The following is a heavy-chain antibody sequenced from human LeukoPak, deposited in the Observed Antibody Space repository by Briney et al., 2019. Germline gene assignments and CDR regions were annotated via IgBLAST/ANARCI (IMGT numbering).Heavy chain of an antibody. CDR2: IYYSGST. CDR1: GGSISSYY. D-gene: IGHD6-13*01. J-gene: IGHJ4*02. Sequence: PSETLSLTCTVSGGSISSYYWSWIRQPPGKGLEWIGYIYYSGSTNYNPSLKSRVTISVDTSKNQFSLKLSSVTAADTAVYYCARLVAAAGTYIDYWGQGTLVTVSS. V-gene: IGHV4-59*01. CDR3: ARLVAAAGTYIDY.